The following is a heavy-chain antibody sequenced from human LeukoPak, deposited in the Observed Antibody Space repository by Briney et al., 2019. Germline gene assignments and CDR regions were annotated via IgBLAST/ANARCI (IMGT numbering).Heavy chain of an antibody. D-gene: IGHD2-15*01. CDR3: ARATQAAVSYNWFDP. Sequence: SVKVSCKASGYTFTSYGISWVRQAPGQGLEWMGWINPNSGGTNYAQKFQGRVTMTRDMSTSTVYMELSSLRSEDTAVYYCARATQAAVSYNWFDPWGQGTLVTVSS. CDR1: GYTFTSYG. CDR2: INPNSGGT. J-gene: IGHJ5*02. V-gene: IGHV1-18*01.